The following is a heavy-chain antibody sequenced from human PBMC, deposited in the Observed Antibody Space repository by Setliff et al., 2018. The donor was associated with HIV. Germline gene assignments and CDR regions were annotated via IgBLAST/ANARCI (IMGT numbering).Heavy chain of an antibody. V-gene: IGHV1-2*02. Sequence: ASVKVSCKASGYTFTGYYMHWVRQAPGQGLEWMGWINPNSGGTNYAQKFQGRVTMTRDTSISTAYMELGRLRSDDTAVYYCARRIVGVAHNWFDSWGQGTLVTVSS. CDR3: ARRIVGVAHNWFDS. CDR2: INPNSGGT. J-gene: IGHJ5*01. D-gene: IGHD1-26*01. CDR1: GYTFTGYY.